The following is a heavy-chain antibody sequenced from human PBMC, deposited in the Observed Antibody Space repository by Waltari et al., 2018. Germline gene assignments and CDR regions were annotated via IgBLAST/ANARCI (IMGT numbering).Heavy chain of an antibody. J-gene: IGHJ3*02. D-gene: IGHD6-19*01. CDR3: AREPEAVARYSGAFDI. CDR1: GYSISSGYY. CDR2: IYHSGST. Sequence: QVQLQESGPGLVKPSETLSLTCAVSGYSISSGYYWGWIRQPPGKGLEWIGNIYHSGSTYYNPSLKSRVTISVDTSKNQFSLKLSSVTAADTAVYYCAREPEAVARYSGAFDIWGQGTMVTVSS. V-gene: IGHV4-38-2*02.